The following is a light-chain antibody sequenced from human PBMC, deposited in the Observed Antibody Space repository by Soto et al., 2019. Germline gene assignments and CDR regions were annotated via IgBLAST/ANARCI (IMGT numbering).Light chain of an antibody. CDR2: MIS. Sequence: EIVMTQTPLSSRVTLGQPASISCRSSQSLVHRDGHTYLSWLHQRPGQPPRLLIYMISDRFSGVTDRFSGSGAGTDFTLKISRVEAEDVGVYYCMQATQPYTFGQGTKLEIE. J-gene: IGKJ2*01. CDR1: QSLVHRDGHTY. V-gene: IGKV2-24*01. CDR3: MQATQPYT.